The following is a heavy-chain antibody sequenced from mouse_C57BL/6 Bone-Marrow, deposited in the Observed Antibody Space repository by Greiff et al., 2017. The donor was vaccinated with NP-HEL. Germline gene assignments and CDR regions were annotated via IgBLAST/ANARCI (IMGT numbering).Heavy chain of an antibody. CDR2: SRNKANDYTT. CDR3: ARDADYGSSYGAMDY. Sequence: EVQGVESGGGLVQSGRSLRLSCATSGFTFSDFYMEWVRQAPGKGLEWIAASRNKANDYTTEYSASVKGRFIVSRDTSQSILYLQMNALRAEDTAIYYCARDADYGSSYGAMDYWGQGTSVTVSS. V-gene: IGHV7-1*01. J-gene: IGHJ4*01. CDR1: GFTFSDFY. D-gene: IGHD1-1*01.